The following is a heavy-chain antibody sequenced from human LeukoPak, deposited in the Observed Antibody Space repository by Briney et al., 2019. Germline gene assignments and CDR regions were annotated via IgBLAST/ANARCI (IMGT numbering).Heavy chain of an antibody. V-gene: IGHV3-30-3*01. CDR2: ISYEGSKK. J-gene: IGHJ4*02. CDR1: GFTFSSYA. CDR3: ARCEDEDIVVVVAATGLDY. Sequence: PGGSLRLSCAASGFTFSSYAMHWVRQAPGKGVEWVAVISYEGSKKYYADSVKGRFTISRDNSKNTLYLQMNSLRAEYTAVYYCARCEDEDIVVVVAATGLDYWGQGALVTVSS. D-gene: IGHD2-15*01.